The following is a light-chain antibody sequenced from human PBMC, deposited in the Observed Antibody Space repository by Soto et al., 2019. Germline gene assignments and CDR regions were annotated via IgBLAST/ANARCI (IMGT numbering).Light chain of an antibody. Sequence: EIVMTQSPATLSVSPGERATLSCRASQSVSSNLAWYQQKRGQAPRLLIYGASTRATGIPARFSGSGSGTEFTLTIGSLQSEDSAVYYCQQYQNLWTFGQGTKVDIK. J-gene: IGKJ1*01. CDR2: GAS. CDR1: QSVSSN. CDR3: QQYQNLWT. V-gene: IGKV3-15*01.